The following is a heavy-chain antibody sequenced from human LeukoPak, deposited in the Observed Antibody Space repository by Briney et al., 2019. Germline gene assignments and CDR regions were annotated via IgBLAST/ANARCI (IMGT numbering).Heavy chain of an antibody. CDR2: FDPEDGET. CDR3: AREDDTGRYMGDDAFDI. Sequence: ASAKVSCKVSGHTLTEFFFHWVRQAPGKGLEWMGGFDPEDGETVYAPKFQGRITMTEDTETDTVYMELSSLRSEDTAVYYCAREDDTGRYMGDDAFDIWGQGTMVTVSS. D-gene: IGHD1-26*01. CDR1: GHTLTEFF. J-gene: IGHJ3*02. V-gene: IGHV1-24*01.